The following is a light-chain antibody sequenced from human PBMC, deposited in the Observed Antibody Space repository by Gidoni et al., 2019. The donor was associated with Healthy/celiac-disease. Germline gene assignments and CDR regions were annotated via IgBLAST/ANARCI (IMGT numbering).Light chain of an antibody. CDR2: DAY. CDR1: QSVSSY. CDR3: QQRSNWPPT. Sequence: EIVLTQSPATLALSPGERATLSCRASQSVSSYLAWYQQKPGQAPRLLSYDAYNRATGIPARFSGSVSGTDFTLTISSLEPEDFAVYYCQQRSNWPPTFGQGTKVEIK. J-gene: IGKJ1*01. V-gene: IGKV3-11*01.